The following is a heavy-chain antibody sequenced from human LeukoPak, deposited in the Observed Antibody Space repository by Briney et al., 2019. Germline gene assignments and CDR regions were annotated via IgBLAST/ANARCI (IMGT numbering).Heavy chain of an antibody. CDR1: GFTFSNYA. D-gene: IGHD6-19*01. V-gene: IGHV3-30*18. CDR3: AKDRYSSGWYSDFDY. CDR2: ISDDGSNK. J-gene: IGHJ4*02. Sequence: GRSLRLSCAASGFTFSNYAMHWVRQAPGKGLEWVAVISDDGSNKYYGDSVKGRFTISRDNSKNTVYLQMNSLRAEDTAVYYCAKDRYSSGWYSDFDYWGQGTLVIVSS.